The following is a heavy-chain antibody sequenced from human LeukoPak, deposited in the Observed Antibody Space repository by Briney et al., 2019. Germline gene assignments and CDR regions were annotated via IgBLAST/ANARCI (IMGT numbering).Heavy chain of an antibody. CDR3: AKSPPPVLRGSEWFATMAYFDY. CDR1: GFTFSSYS. Sequence: GGSLRLSCAASGFTFSSYSMNWVRQAPGKGLEWVSGISGSGGSTYYADSVKGRFTISRDNFKNTLYLQMNSLRAEDTAVYYCAKSPPPVLRGSEWFATMAYFDYWGQGTLVTVSS. D-gene: IGHD3-3*01. J-gene: IGHJ4*02. V-gene: IGHV3-23*01. CDR2: ISGSGGST.